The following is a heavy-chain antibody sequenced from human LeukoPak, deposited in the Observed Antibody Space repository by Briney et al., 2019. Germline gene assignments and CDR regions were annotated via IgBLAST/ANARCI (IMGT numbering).Heavy chain of an antibody. J-gene: IGHJ4*02. CDR1: GGSISSYY. D-gene: IGHD4-17*01. CDR2: IYSSGST. V-gene: IGHV4-59*01. Sequence: SETLSLTCTVSGGSISSYYWSWIRQPPGKGLEWIGYIYSSGSTSYNLSLKSRVTMSIDTSKNQFSLKVKSVTAADTAVYYCARESNGDYSDYWGQGTLVTVSS. CDR3: ARESNGDYSDY.